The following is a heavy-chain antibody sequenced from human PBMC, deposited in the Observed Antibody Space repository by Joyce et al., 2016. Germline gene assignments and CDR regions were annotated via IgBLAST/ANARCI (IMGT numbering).Heavy chain of an antibody. V-gene: IGHV3-53*01. J-gene: IGHJ4*02. Sequence: EVQLVDSGGGLIQPGESLRLSCAASGFNVSNTYMIWVRQAPGKGLEWVSVIYSGGSTYYADSVKGRFSISRDNSKNTLYLQMNSLRVEDTAVYYCARGGFGGSYSHFDYWGQGTLVTVSS. CDR1: GFNVSNTY. CDR2: IYSGGST. D-gene: IGHD1-26*01. CDR3: ARGGFGGSYSHFDY.